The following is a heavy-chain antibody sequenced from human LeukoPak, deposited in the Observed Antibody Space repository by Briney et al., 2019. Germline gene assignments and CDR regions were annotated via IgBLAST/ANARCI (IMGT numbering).Heavy chain of an antibody. CDR3: AKGPYGSGSYWFDY. Sequence: QSGGSLRLSCGASGFTFDDYAMHWVRQAPGKGLEWVSGLSWNSGSIGYADSVKGRFTISRDNAKNSLYLQMNSLRAEDTALYYCAKGPYGSGSYWFDYWGQGTLVTVSS. CDR2: LSWNSGSI. CDR1: GFTFDDYA. V-gene: IGHV3-9*01. D-gene: IGHD3-10*01. J-gene: IGHJ4*02.